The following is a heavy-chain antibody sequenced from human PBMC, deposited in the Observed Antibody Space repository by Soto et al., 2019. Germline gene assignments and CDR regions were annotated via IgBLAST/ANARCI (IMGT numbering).Heavy chain of an antibody. V-gene: IGHV3-21*01. CDR1: GFTFSSYP. Sequence: GGSLRLSCAASGFTFSSYPMNWVRQAPGKGLEWVSSIINSSSYIQNADSEKRRFTVSRDNARNSLYLQMTSLRAEDTAVYYCAIDYCSDSSGYSPFDYWGQGTLVTVSS. J-gene: IGHJ4*02. CDR2: IINSSSYI. D-gene: IGHD3-22*01. CDR3: AIDYCSDSSGYSPFDY.